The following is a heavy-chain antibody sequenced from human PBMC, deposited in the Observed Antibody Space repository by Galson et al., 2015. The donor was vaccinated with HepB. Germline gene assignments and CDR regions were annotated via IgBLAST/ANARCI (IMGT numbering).Heavy chain of an antibody. CDR2: INPSGGST. J-gene: IGHJ4*01. D-gene: IGHD6-19*01. V-gene: IGHV1-46*01. Sequence: SVKVSCKASGYTFTSYYMHWVRQAPGQGLEWMGRINPSGGSTSYAQKFQGRVTMNRDTSTSTVYMELSGLRSEDTAVYYCAKGYRSGCYRAVNFFDYWGHGTLVTVSS. CDR1: GYTFTSYY. CDR3: AKGYRSGCYRAVNFFDY.